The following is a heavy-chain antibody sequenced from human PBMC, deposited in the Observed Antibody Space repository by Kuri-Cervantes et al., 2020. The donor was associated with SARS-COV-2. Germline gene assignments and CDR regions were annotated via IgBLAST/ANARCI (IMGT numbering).Heavy chain of an antibody. V-gene: IGHV1-69*13. Sequence: SVKVSCKASGGTLSTYAISWVRQAPGQGLEWMGGIIPIFGTANYAQKFQGRVTITADESTSTAHMELSSLRSEDTAVYYCAGSPAVVHTYYYYYYMDVWGKGTTVTVSS. J-gene: IGHJ6*03. CDR3: AGSPAVVHTYYYYYYMDV. CDR1: GGTLSTYA. D-gene: IGHD4-23*01. CDR2: IIPIFGTA.